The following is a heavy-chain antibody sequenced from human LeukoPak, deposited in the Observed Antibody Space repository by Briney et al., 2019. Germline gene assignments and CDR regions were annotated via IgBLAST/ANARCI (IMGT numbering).Heavy chain of an antibody. CDR1: GGSISSGGYS. D-gene: IGHD3-10*01. CDR2: IYHSGST. V-gene: IGHV4-30-2*01. CDR3: ARNYYGSGSYPAHDY. J-gene: IGHJ4*02. Sequence: PSETLSLTCAVSGGSISSGGYSWSWIRQPPGKGLEWIGYIYHSGSTYYNPSLKSRVTISVDRSKNQFSLKLSSVTAADTAVYYCARNYYGSGSYPAHDYWGQGTLVTVSS.